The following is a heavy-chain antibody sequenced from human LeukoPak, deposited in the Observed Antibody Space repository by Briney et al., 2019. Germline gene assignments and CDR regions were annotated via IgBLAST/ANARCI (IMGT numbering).Heavy chain of an antibody. CDR1: GFSFSSYW. Sequence: GGSLRLSCAASGFSFSSYWMTWVRQAPGKGLEWVANIKQDGTEKYSVDSVKGRFTISRDNAKNTLYLQMNSLRAEDTAVYYCTRGGGYSYGSFDYWGQGTLVTVSS. CDR3: TRGGGYSYGSFDY. V-gene: IGHV3-7*01. D-gene: IGHD5-18*01. CDR2: IKQDGTEK. J-gene: IGHJ4*02.